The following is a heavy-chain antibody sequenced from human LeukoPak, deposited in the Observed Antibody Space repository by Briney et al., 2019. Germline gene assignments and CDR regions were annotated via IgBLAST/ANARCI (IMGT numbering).Heavy chain of an antibody. CDR2: INQDGSET. Sequence: GGSLRLSCAASGFAFGSHWMTWVRQAPGKGLEWVANINQDGSETYYVDSVKGRFTISRDNAKNSLYLEMDTLRVEDTALYYCARAVDTSMAYYFDYWGQGTLVTVSS. CDR3: ARAVDTSMAYYFDY. J-gene: IGHJ4*02. CDR1: GFAFGSHW. D-gene: IGHD5-18*01. V-gene: IGHV3-7*05.